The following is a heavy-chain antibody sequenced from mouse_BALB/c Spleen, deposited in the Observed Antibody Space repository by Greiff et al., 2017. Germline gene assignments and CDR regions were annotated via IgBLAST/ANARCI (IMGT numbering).Heavy chain of an antibody. J-gene: IGHJ3*01. D-gene: IGHD3-3*01. V-gene: IGHV3-2*02. CDR3: ARGDLGWFAY. CDR1: GYSITSDYA. CDR2: ISYSGST. Sequence: EVKLQESGPGLVKPSQSLSLTCTVTGYSITSDYAWNWIRQFPGNKLEWMGYISYSGSTSYNPSLKSRISITRDTSKNQFFLQLNSVTTEDTATYYCARGDLGWFAYWGQGTLVTVSA.